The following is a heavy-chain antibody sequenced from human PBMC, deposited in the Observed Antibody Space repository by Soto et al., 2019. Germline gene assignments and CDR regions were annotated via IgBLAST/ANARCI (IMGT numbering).Heavy chain of an antibody. CDR3: ARGPMYYDILTGWTRYGMDV. CDR1: GYSFTSYW. Sequence: EVQLVQSGAEVKKPGESLRISCKGSGYSFTSYWISWVRQMPGKGLEWMGRIDPSDSYTNYSPSFQGHVTISADKSISTAYLQWSSPKASDTAMYYCARGPMYYDILTGWTRYGMDVWGQGTTVTVSS. V-gene: IGHV5-10-1*03. J-gene: IGHJ6*02. D-gene: IGHD3-9*01. CDR2: IDPSDSYT.